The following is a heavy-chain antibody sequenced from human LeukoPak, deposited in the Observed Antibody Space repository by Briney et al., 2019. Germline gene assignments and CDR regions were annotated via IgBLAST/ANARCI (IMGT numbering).Heavy chain of an antibody. D-gene: IGHD4-23*01. Sequence: GGSLRLSCAASGFTFDDYGMSWVRQAPGKGLEWVSGINWNGGSTYYADSVKGRFTISRDNSKNTLYLQMNSLRAEDTAVYYCAKNLRGGNQILHYYYYMDVWGKGTTVTVSS. V-gene: IGHV3-23*01. CDR1: GFTFDDYG. J-gene: IGHJ6*03. CDR2: INWNGGST. CDR3: AKNLRGGNQILHYYYYMDV.